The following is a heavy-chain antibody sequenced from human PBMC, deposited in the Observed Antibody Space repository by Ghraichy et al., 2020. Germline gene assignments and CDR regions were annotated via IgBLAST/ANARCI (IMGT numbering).Heavy chain of an antibody. CDR1: GGSISNYY. D-gene: IGHD3-22*01. CDR3: GRDGPYDSSGYTDY. V-gene: IGHV4-4*07. J-gene: IGHJ4*02. CDR2: IFTSGSA. Sequence: SETLSLTCIVSGGSISNYYWSWIRQAAGKGLEWIGRIFTSGSATYNPSLRSRVTMSVDMSKNQFSLKLTSLTAADTAVYYCGRDGPYDSSGYTDYWGRGTLVTVSS.